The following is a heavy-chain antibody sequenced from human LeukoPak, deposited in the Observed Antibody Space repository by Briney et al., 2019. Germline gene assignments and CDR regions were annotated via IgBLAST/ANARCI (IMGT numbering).Heavy chain of an antibody. CDR3: AKFGSSSWTRWFDP. CDR1: GFTFSSYG. D-gene: IGHD6-13*01. CDR2: ISYDGSNK. Sequence: GGSLRLSCAASGFTFSSYGMHWVRQAPGKGLEWVAVISYDGSNKYYADSVKSRFTISRDNSKNTLYLQMNSLRAEDTAVYYCAKFGSSSWTRWFDPWGQGTLVTVSS. V-gene: IGHV3-30*18. J-gene: IGHJ5*02.